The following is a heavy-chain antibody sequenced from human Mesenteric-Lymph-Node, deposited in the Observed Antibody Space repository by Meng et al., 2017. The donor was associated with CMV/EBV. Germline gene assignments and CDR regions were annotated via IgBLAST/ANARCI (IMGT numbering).Heavy chain of an antibody. J-gene: IGHJ5*02. CDR1: GDSISSDNW. Sequence: SETLSLTCVVSGDSISSDNWWTWLRQSSGKGLEWIGEIYHSGFTNYNPPLKSRVTVSLDKSKNQFSLELSSVIAADTAIYYCAIARPTLRWVDPWGQGTLVTVSS. CDR2: IYHSGFT. D-gene: IGHD2-21*01. CDR3: AIARPTLRWVDP. V-gene: IGHV4-4*02.